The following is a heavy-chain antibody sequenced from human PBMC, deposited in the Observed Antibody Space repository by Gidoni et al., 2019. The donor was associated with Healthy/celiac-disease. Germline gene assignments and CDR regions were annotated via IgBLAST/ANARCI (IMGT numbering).Heavy chain of an antibody. CDR1: GFTFSSYA. V-gene: IGHV3-23*01. Sequence: EVQLLESGGGLVQPGGSLRLSCAASGFTFSSYAMSWVRQAPGKGLEWVSAISGSGGSTYYADSVKGRFTISRDNSKNTLYLQMNSLRAEDTAVYYCAKFAQQLARGYYYYGMDVWGQGTTVTVSS. D-gene: IGHD6-6*01. CDR2: ISGSGGST. CDR3: AKFAQQLARGYYYYGMDV. J-gene: IGHJ6*02.